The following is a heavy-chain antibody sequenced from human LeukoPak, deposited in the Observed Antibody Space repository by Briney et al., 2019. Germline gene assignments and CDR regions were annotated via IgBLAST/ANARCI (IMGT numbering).Heavy chain of an antibody. V-gene: IGHV3-30*02. CDR2: IRYDSSNM. D-gene: IGHD6-13*01. J-gene: IGHJ4*02. CDR3: AKEVAAGAFDY. CDR1: GFTFSGYG. Sequence: GGSLRLSCAASGFTFSGYGMHWVRQAPGKGLQWVALIRYDSSNMYYGDSVQGRFTVSRDNSKNTLFLQMDSLRPDDTGVYYCAKEVAAGAFDYWGQGTLVTVSS.